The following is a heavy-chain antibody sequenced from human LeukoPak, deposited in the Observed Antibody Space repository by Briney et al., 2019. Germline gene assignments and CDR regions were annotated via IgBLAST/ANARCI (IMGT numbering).Heavy chain of an antibody. Sequence: ASVKVSCKASGYTFTGYYIHWVRQAPGQGLEWMAWINPNGGGTNYAQKFQGGVAVTRDSSISTAYMELSGLTSDDTAVYYCARGGFLDPFDPWGQGTLVTVSS. J-gene: IGHJ5*02. CDR3: ARGGFLDPFDP. CDR2: INPNGGGT. CDR1: GYTFTGYY. V-gene: IGHV1-2*02. D-gene: IGHD1-1*01.